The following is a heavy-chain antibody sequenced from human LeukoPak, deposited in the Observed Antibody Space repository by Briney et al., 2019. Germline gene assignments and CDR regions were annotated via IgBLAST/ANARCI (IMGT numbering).Heavy chain of an antibody. J-gene: IGHJ4*02. Sequence: GESLKISCKGSGYSFTNYWIAWVCQMPGKGLEWMGIIYPGDSDTRYSPSFQGQVTISADKSISTAYLQWSSLKASDTAMYYCARHSESDMTTVTTIDYWGQGTLVTVSS. V-gene: IGHV5-51*01. CDR2: IYPGDSDT. CDR3: ARHSESDMTTVTTIDY. CDR1: GYSFTNYW. D-gene: IGHD4-17*01.